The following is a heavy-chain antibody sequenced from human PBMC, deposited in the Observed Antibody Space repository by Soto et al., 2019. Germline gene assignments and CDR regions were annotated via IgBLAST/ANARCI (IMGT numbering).Heavy chain of an antibody. CDR2: ISSSSSTI. Sequence: GGTLRLSSAASGFTFSNAWIDWVRQAPGKGLEWVSYISSSSSTIYYADSVKGRFTISRDNAKNSLYLQMNSLRDEDTAVYYCARDWSSGYTTYYYGMDVWGQGTTVTVSS. CDR3: ARDWSSGYTTYYYGMDV. D-gene: IGHD5-12*01. V-gene: IGHV3-48*02. CDR1: GFTFSNAW. J-gene: IGHJ6*02.